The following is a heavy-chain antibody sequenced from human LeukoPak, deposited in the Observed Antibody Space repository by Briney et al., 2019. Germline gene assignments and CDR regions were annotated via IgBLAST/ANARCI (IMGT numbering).Heavy chain of an antibody. CDR1: GFTFSNAW. CDR2: IKSKTDGGTT. J-gene: IGHJ6*02. Sequence: GGSLRLSCAASGFTFSNAWMSWVRQAPGKGLEWVGRIKSKTDGGTTDYAAPVKGRFTISRDDSKNTLYLQMNSLRAEDTAVYYCASTPEYYYDSSGYLYYYYGMDVWGQGTTVTVSS. V-gene: IGHV3-15*01. CDR3: ASTPEYYYDSSGYLYYYYGMDV. D-gene: IGHD3-22*01.